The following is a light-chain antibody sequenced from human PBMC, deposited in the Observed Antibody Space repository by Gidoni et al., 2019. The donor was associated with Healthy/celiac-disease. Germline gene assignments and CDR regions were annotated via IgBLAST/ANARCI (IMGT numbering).Light chain of an antibody. V-gene: IGKV1-39*01. CDR2: AAA. Sequence: DIQMTQSPSSLSASVGDRVTITCRASQSISSYLTWYQQKPGKAPKLLIYAAACLQSAVPSRVSGSGAGTDFTLTISSLQPEDFATDYCEQSYSTLGYTFGQGTKLEIK. J-gene: IGKJ2*01. CDR3: EQSYSTLGYT. CDR1: QSISSY.